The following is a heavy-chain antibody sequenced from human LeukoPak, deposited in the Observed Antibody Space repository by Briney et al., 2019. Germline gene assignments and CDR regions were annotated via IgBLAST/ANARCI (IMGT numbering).Heavy chain of an antibody. Sequence: ASVKVSCKASGYTFSTYYMHWVRQAPGQGLEWRGVINPSGGSTSYAQKFQGRVTMTRNTSISTAYMELSSLRSDDTAVYYCARDWFGDYQTYNWGQGTLVTVSS. CDR1: GYTFSTYY. V-gene: IGHV1-46*01. J-gene: IGHJ4*02. CDR3: ARDWFGDYQTYN. CDR2: INPSGGST. D-gene: IGHD4-17*01.